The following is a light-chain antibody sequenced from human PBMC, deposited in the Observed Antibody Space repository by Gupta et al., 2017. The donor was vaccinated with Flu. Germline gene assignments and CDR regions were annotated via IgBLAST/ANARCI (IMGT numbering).Light chain of an antibody. J-gene: IGLJ1*01. V-gene: IGLV1-44*01. Sequence: QSVLTQPPSTSGTPGQRVSISCSGSNSNIGSNSVNWYQQLPGAAPKLLIYSNNRRPSGVPDRFSGSKSGTSASLAISGLQSEDEADYYCAAGDDSLDGHVFGTGTKVTVL. CDR1: NSNIGSNS. CDR2: SNN. CDR3: AAGDDSLDGHV.